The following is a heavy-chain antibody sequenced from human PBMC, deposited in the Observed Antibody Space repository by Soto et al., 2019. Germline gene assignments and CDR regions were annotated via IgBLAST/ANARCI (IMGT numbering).Heavy chain of an antibody. CDR3: ARENRKGGVAGRGANDY. J-gene: IGHJ4*02. CDR2: IIPIFGTA. D-gene: IGHD6-19*01. V-gene: IGHV1-69*01. CDR1: GGTFSSYA. Sequence: QVQLVQSGAEVKKPGSSVKVSCKASGGTFSSYAISWVRQAPGQGLEWMGGIIPIFGTANYAQKFQGRVTITEDESTSTAYMELSSLRSEDTAVYYCARENRKGGVAGRGANDYWGQGTLVTVSS.